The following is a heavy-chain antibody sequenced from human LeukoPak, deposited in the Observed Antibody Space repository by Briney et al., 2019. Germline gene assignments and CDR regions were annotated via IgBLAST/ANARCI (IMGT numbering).Heavy chain of an antibody. V-gene: IGHV3-9*03. D-gene: IGHD6-13*01. CDR3: VKDILPGIAAAGAIDY. CDR1: GFTFDDYA. J-gene: IGHJ4*02. CDR2: ISWNSGSI. Sequence: GRSLRLSCAASGFTFDDYAMHWVRQAPGKGLEWVSGISWNSGSIGYADSVKGRFTISRDNAKNSLYLQMNSLRAEDMALYYCVKDILPGIAAAGAIDYWGQGTLVTVSS.